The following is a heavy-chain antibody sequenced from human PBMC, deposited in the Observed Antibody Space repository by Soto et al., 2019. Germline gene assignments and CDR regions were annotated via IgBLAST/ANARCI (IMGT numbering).Heavy chain of an antibody. D-gene: IGHD3-3*01. CDR3: ARDQGLTIFGVSTTILYGMDV. J-gene: IGHJ6*02. V-gene: IGHV4-30-4*01. CDR1: GGSISGGDYY. CDR2: IYYSGST. Sequence: SETLSLTCTVSGGSISGGDYYWSWIRQPPGKGLEWIGYIYYSGSTYYNPSLKSRVTISVDTSKNQFSLKLSSVTAADTAVYYCARDQGLTIFGVSTTILYGMDVWGQGTTVTVSS.